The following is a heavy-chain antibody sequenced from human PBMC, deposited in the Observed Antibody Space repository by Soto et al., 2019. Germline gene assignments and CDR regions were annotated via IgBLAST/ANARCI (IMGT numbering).Heavy chain of an antibody. CDR2: INPNSGGT. CDR1: GYTFTGYY. J-gene: IGHJ4*02. V-gene: IGHV1-2*02. D-gene: IGHD2-2*01. Sequence: ASVKVSCKASGYTFTGYYMHWVRQAPGQGLEWMGWINPNSGGTNYAQKFQGRVTMTRDTSISTAYMELSRLRSDDTALYYCTTAPARGYHWGQGTLVTVSS. CDR3: TTAPARGYH.